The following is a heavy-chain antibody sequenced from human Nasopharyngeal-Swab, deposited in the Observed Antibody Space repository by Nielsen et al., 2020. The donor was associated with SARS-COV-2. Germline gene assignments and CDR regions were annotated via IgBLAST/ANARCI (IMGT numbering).Heavy chain of an antibody. CDR3: ARLSNYDFWSGYYAYMDV. Sequence: ASVKVSCKASGYTFTSYDTNWVRQATGQGLEWMGWMNPNSGNTGYAQKFQGRVTMTRNTSISTAYMELSSLRSEDTAVYYCARLSNYDFWSGYYAYMDVWGKGTTVTVSS. V-gene: IGHV1-8*01. CDR1: GYTFTSYD. J-gene: IGHJ6*03. CDR2: MNPNSGNT. D-gene: IGHD3-3*01.